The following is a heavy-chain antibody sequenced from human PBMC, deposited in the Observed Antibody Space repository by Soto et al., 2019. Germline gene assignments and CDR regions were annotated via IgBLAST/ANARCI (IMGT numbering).Heavy chain of an antibody. V-gene: IGHV3-48*02. Sequence: EVQLVESGGGLVQPGGSLRLSCAASGFTFSSYSMNWVRQAPGTGLEWVSYISSSSSTIYYADSVKGRFTISRDNAKNSLYLQMNSLRDEDTAVYYCARDLPAYCGGDCAFDYWGQGTLVTVSS. CDR1: GFTFSSYS. CDR3: ARDLPAYCGGDCAFDY. J-gene: IGHJ4*02. D-gene: IGHD2-21*02. CDR2: ISSSSSTI.